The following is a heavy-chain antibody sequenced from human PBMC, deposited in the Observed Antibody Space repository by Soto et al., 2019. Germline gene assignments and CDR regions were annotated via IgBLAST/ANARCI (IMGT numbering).Heavy chain of an antibody. D-gene: IGHD5-18*01. CDR2: ISAYNGNT. J-gene: IGHJ3*02. Sequence: ASVKVSCKASGYTFTSYGISWVRQAPGQGLEWMGWISAYNGNTNYAQKLQGRVTMTTDTSTSTAYMELRSLRSDDTAVYYCAGDNRGYSYGYDAFDIWGQGTMVTVSS. V-gene: IGHV1-18*01. CDR1: GYTFTSYG. CDR3: AGDNRGYSYGYDAFDI.